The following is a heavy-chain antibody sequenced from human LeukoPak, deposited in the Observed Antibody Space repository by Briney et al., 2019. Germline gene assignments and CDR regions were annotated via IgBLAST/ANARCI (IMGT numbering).Heavy chain of an antibody. CDR1: GGSISSGGYY. V-gene: IGHV4-31*03. CDR2: IYYSGST. CDR3: ARAYYDFWSGYFRMSSSNWFDP. J-gene: IGHJ5*02. D-gene: IGHD3-3*01. Sequence: PSQTLSLTCTVSGGSISSGGYYWSWIRQHPGKGLEWIGYIYYSGSTYHNPPLKSRVTISVDTSKNQFSLKLSSVTAADTAVYYCARAYYDFWSGYFRMSSSNWFDPWGQGTLVTVSS.